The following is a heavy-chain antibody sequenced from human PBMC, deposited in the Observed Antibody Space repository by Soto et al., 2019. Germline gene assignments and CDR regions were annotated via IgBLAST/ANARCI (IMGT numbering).Heavy chain of an antibody. D-gene: IGHD2-21*01. CDR2: IWYDGSNK. CDR3: ARGWYCADAFDI. J-gene: IGHJ3*02. Sequence: QVQLVESGGGVVQPGRSLRLSCAASGFTFSSYGMHWVRQAPGKGLEWVAVIWYDGSNKYYADSVKGRFTISRDNSKNTMYLQMNSMRAEDTAVYYCARGWYCADAFDIWGQGTMVTVSS. V-gene: IGHV3-33*01. CDR1: GFTFSSYG.